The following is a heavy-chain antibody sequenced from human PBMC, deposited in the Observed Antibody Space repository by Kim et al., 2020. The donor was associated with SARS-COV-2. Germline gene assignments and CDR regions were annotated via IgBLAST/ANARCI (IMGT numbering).Heavy chain of an antibody. CDR2: INHSGST. V-gene: IGHV4-34*01. CDR3: ARERVIAAADPDYDYYGMDV. CDR1: GGSFSGYY. J-gene: IGHJ6*02. D-gene: IGHD6-13*01. Sequence: SETLSLTCAVYGGSFSGYYCSWIRQPPGKGLEWIGEINHSGSTNYNPSLKSRVTISVDTSKNQFSLKLSSVTAAATAVYYCARERVIAAADPDYDYYGMDVWGQGTTVTVSS.